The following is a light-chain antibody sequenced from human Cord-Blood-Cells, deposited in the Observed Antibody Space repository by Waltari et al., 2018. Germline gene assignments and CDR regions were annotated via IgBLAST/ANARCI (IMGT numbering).Light chain of an antibody. CDR2: WAS. V-gene: IGKV4-1*01. Sequence: DIVMTQSPDSLAVSLGERATINCKSSQGVLYSSKHKNYLAWYQQKPGQPPKLLIYWASTRESGVPDRFSGSGSGTDFTLTISSLQAEDVAVYYCQQYYSTPLTFGGGTKVEIK. J-gene: IGKJ4*01. CDR1: QGVLYSSKHKNY. CDR3: QQYYSTPLT.